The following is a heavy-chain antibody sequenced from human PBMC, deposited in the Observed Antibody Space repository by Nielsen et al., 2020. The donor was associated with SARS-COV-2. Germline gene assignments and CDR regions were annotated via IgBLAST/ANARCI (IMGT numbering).Heavy chain of an antibody. CDR2: INPSGGST. CDR3: ARDQISRDGYIPNSYYFDY. V-gene: IGHV1-46*01. J-gene: IGHJ4*02. D-gene: IGHD5-24*01. Sequence: WVRQAPGQRLEWMGIINPSGGSTSYAQKFQGRVTMTRDTSTSTVYMELSSLRSEDTAVYYCARDQISRDGYIPNSYYFDYWGQGTLVTVSS.